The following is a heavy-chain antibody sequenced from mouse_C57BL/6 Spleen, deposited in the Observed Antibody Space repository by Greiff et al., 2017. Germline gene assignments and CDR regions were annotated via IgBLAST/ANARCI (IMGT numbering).Heavy chain of an antibody. V-gene: IGHV1-74*01. D-gene: IGHD2-12*01. CDR2: IHPSDGDT. CDR1: GYTITGYY. CDR3: SRDYRNDDYAMDD. Sequence: QVQLQQSGAELVKPGASVKLSCKASGYTITGYYMHWVKQRPAQGLEWIGRIHPSDGDTNYNPKFQGQATFTADTSSSTAYMQLSSLTSEDSSVYYCSRDYRNDDYAMDDWGTGTTVTVSS. J-gene: IGHJ4*01.